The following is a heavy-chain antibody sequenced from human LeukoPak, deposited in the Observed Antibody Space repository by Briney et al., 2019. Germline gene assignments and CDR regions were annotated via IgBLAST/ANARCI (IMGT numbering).Heavy chain of an antibody. V-gene: IGHV3-7*01. D-gene: IGHD2-2*01. CDR2: IKQDGSEN. J-gene: IGHJ4*02. Sequence: GGSLRLSCAASGFTFNSFYMIWVRQAPGKGLEWVAGIKQDGSENYYVDSVKGRFTISRDNSKSSLSLQMNSLRAEDTALYFCARERYCTSATCYVGTPFDYWGQGTLVTVSS. CDR3: ARERYCTSATCYVGTPFDY. CDR1: GFTFNSFY.